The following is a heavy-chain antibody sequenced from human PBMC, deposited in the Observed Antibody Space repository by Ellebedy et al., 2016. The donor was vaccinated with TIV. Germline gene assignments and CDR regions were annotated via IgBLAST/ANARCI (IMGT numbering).Heavy chain of an antibody. CDR3: AKRVTMVRGVITYYHYAMDV. V-gene: IGHV3-23*01. Sequence: GESLKIPCAASGFTFSSYAMSWVRQAPGTGLEWVSSFSGSGGSTYYADSVKGRFTISRDNSKNTLYLQMNSLRAEDTAVYYCAKRVTMVRGVITYYHYAMDVWGQGTTVTVSS. J-gene: IGHJ6*02. CDR2: FSGSGGST. D-gene: IGHD3-10*01. CDR1: GFTFSSYA.